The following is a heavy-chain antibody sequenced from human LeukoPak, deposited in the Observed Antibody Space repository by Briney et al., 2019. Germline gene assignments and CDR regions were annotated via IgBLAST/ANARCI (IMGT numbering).Heavy chain of an antibody. CDR2: IYTSGST. J-gene: IGHJ4*02. D-gene: IGHD2-15*01. V-gene: IGHV4-4*07. Sequence: PSETLSLTCTVSGGSISSYYWSWIRQPAGKVLERIGRIYTSGSTGYNPSLKSRVTMSVDTSKNQFSLKLSSVTAADTAVYYCARVDLRAAYFDYWGQGTLVTVSS. CDR1: GGSISSYY. CDR3: ARVDLRAAYFDY.